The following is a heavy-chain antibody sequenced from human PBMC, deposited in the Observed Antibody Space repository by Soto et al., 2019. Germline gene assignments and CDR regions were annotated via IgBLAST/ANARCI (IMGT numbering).Heavy chain of an antibody. CDR1: GYTFTGYA. D-gene: IGHD3-10*01. Sequence: QVQLVQSGAEVKEPGASVKVSCKASGYTFTGYAIHWVRQAPGQRLEWMGWFNAGNGDTKYSQQFEGRVTITRDTSASTAYMELSSLRSEDTAVYYCARGVGQFDYWGQGTLVTVSS. CDR2: FNAGNGDT. V-gene: IGHV1-3*01. CDR3: ARGVGQFDY. J-gene: IGHJ4*02.